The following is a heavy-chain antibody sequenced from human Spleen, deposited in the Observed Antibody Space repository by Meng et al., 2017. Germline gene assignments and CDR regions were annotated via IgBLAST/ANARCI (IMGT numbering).Heavy chain of an antibody. D-gene: IGHD5-24*01. V-gene: IGHV4-34*01. CDR2: IYHSGST. Sequence: SETLSLTCAVYGGSFSDYYWSWIRQPPGKGLEWIGNIYHSGSTYYNPSLKSRVTISLDTSKNQFSLKLSSVTAADTAVYYCAREGLGEMATLYVDWGQGTLVTVSS. CDR1: GGSFSDYY. CDR3: AREGLGEMATLYVD. J-gene: IGHJ4*02.